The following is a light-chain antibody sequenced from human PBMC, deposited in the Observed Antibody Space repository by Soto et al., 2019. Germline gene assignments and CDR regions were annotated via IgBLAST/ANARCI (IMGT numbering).Light chain of an antibody. CDR2: EVS. V-gene: IGLV2-8*01. CDR3: SSYAGSNNFV. Sequence: QSALTQPPSASGAPGQSVTISCTGNSSAVGGYNYVSWYQQHPGKAPKLMIYEVSKRPSGVPDRFSGSKSGNTASLTVSGLQAEDEADYYCSSYAGSNNFVFGTGTKVTVL. CDR1: SSAVGGYNY. J-gene: IGLJ1*01.